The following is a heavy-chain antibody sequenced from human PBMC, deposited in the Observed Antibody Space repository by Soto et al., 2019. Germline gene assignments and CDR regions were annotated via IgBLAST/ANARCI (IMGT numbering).Heavy chain of an antibody. CDR3: ARLSYDYVWGSYRPNWFDP. CDR2: IYYSGST. V-gene: IGHV4-59*01. J-gene: IGHJ5*02. D-gene: IGHD3-16*02. Sequence: PSETLSLTCTVLGRSISNSYWSWIPHTPRKGLVWIGYIYYSGSTNYNPSLKGRVTISVDTSKNLFSLKLSSVTAADTAVYYCARLSYDYVWGSYRPNWFDPWGQGTLVTVS. CDR1: GRSISNSY.